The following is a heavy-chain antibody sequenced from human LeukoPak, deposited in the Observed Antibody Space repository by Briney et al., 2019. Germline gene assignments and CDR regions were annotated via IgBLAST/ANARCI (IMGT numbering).Heavy chain of an antibody. D-gene: IGHD3-10*01. CDR1: GYTFTNYG. J-gene: IGHJ5*02. V-gene: IGHV1-18*01. CDR3: ARGGHRRYYYTSGSASDP. CDR2: ISAYNGNT. Sequence: ASVKVSCKASGYTFTNYGISWVRQAPGQGLEWMGWISAYNGNTHYAQNLQGRVTMTTDTSTSTAYMELKSLRSDDTAVYYCARGGHRRYYYTSGSASDPWGQGTLVTVSS.